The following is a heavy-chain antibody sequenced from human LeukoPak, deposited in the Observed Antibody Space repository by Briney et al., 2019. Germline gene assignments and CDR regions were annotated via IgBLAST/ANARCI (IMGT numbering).Heavy chain of an antibody. D-gene: IGHD1-26*01. V-gene: IGHV3-21*04. J-gene: IGHJ4*02. CDR3: VRDRGTYRPIDY. CDR2: ISYTGTYI. CDR1: AFSLSAYN. Sequence: PGGSLRLSCAASAFSLSAYNMNWVRQAPGKGLEWVAAISYTGTYIYYADSVKGRFTISRDNAHNSLYLQMNSLRAEATAIYYCVRDRGTYRPIDYWGQGTLVTVSS.